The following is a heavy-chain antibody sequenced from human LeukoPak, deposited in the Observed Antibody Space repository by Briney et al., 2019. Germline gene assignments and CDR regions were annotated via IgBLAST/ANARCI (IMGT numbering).Heavy chain of an antibody. J-gene: IGHJ4*02. CDR2: IIPIFGTA. CDR3: ARDRGWAGYTYGFYY. Sequence: SVKVSCKASGGTFSSYAISWVRQAPGQGLEWMGGIIPIFGTANYAQKFQGRVTIAADESTSTAYMELSSLRSEDTAVYYCARDRGWAGYTYGFYYWGQGTLVTVSS. D-gene: IGHD5-18*01. V-gene: IGHV1-69*13. CDR1: GGTFSSYA.